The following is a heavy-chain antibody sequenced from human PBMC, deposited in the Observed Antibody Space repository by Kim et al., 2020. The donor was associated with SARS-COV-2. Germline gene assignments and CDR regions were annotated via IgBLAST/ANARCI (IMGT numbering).Heavy chain of an antibody. V-gene: IGHV4-34*01. D-gene: IGHD3-10*01. J-gene: IGHJ4*02. CDR2: INHSGST. CDR3: ARGPNKRSSMVRGVIYFDY. Sequence: SETLSLTCAVYGGSFSGYYWSWIRQPPGKGLEWIGEINHSGSTNYNPSLKSRVTISVDTSKNQFSLKLSSVTAADTAVYYCARGPNKRSSMVRGVIYFDYWGQGTLVTVSS. CDR1: GGSFSGYY.